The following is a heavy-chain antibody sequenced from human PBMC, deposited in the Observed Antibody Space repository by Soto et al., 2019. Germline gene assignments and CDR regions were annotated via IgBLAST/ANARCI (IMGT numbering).Heavy chain of an antibody. CDR3: ARDGSTNLLEPFDY. D-gene: IGHD2-8*01. CDR1: GFTFSDYY. J-gene: IGHJ4*02. Sequence: GGSLRLSCAASGFTFSDYYMSWIRQAPGKGLQWVSYTSNSGSYTTYADSVKGRFTISRDNAKKSVYPQMNSLRVEDTAVYYCARDGSTNLLEPFDYWGQGILVTVSS. V-gene: IGHV3-11*06. CDR2: TSNSGSYT.